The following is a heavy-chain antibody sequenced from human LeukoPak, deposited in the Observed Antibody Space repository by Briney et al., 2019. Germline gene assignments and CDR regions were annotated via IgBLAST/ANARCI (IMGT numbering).Heavy chain of an antibody. V-gene: IGHV1-18*01. CDR2: ISAHNGNT. D-gene: IGHD4-11*01. J-gene: IGHJ4*02. CDR3: ARAKTTLLLDY. CDR1: GYIFTSYG. Sequence: ASVKVSCKASGYIFTSYGIIWVRQAPGQGLQWMGWISAHNGNTNYAQKLQGRVTMTTDTSTSTVYMELRSLRSDDTAVHYCARAKTTLLLDYWGQGTLVTVSS.